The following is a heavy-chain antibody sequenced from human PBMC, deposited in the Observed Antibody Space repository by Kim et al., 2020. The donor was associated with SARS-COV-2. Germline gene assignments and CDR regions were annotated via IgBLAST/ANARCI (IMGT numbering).Heavy chain of an antibody. CDR1: GFSLSNARMG. CDR2: IFSNDEK. J-gene: IGHJ6*02. D-gene: IGHD2-15*01. CDR3: ARMGGTGYCSGGSCYCPRARPNYYYYGMDV. V-gene: IGHV2-26*01. Sequence: SGPTLVKPTETLTLTCTVSGFSLSNARMGVSWIRQPPGKALEWLAHIFSNDEKSYSTSLKSRLTISKDTSKSQVVLTMTNMDPVDTATYYCARMGGTGYCSGGSCYCPRARPNYYYYGMDVWGQGTTVTVSS.